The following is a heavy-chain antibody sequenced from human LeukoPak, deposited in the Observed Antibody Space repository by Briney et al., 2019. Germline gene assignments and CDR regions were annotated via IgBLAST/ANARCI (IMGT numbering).Heavy chain of an antibody. V-gene: IGHV5-51*01. J-gene: IGHJ4*02. D-gene: IGHD6-6*01. CDR2: IYPGDSDT. CDR1: GYSFTSYW. Sequence: GESLKISCTGSGYSFTSYWIGWVRQMPGEGLEWMGIIYPGDSDTRYSPSFQGQVTISADKSISTAYLQWSSLKASDTAMYYCARLSRYSSSSEADYWGQGTLVTVSS. CDR3: ARLSRYSSSSEADY.